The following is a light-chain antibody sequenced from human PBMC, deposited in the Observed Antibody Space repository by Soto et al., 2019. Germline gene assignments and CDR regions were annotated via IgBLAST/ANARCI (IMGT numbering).Light chain of an antibody. V-gene: IGKV1-12*02. CDR2: ATS. CDR1: QDISNG. CDR3: QEAHGFPWM. J-gene: IGKJ1*01. Sequence: IQLTQSPSSVSVSVGDRVTISCRASQDISNGLAWYQQKPGKAPKPLIYATSSLQSGVPSRFSGSRSGTSFTFTISSLQAEDFATYYCQEAHGFPWMFGQGTRV.